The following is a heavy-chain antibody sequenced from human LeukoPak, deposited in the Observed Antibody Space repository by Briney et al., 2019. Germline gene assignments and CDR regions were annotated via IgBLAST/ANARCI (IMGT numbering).Heavy chain of an antibody. CDR3: ARSMTYRSTWYTDY. CDR1: GGSISSYY. J-gene: IGHJ4*02. D-gene: IGHD6-13*01. CDR2: ISYSGTT. Sequence: SETLSLTCTVSGGSISSYYWTWIRQPPGKGLEWIGYISYSGTTNYNPSLKSRVTISVDTSKNQFSLKLSSVTAADTAVYYCARSMTYRSTWYTDYWGQGTLVTVSS. V-gene: IGHV4-59*08.